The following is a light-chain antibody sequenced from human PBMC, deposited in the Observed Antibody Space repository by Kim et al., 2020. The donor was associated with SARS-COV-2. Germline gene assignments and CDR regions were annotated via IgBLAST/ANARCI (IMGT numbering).Light chain of an antibody. J-gene: IGLJ3*02. CDR3: SAWDNSLSAWV. CDR1: NNNIGNQG. Sequence: QAGLTQPPSVSRDLRQTATLTCTGDNNNIGNQGAAWLQQHQGHPPKLLSYRDNNRPSGISERFSASRSGNTASLTITGLQPEDEADYYCSAWDNSLSAWVFGGGTQLTVL. V-gene: IGLV10-54*04. CDR2: RDN.